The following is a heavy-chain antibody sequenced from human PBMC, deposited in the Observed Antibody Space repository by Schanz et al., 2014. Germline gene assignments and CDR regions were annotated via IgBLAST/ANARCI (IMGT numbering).Heavy chain of an antibody. V-gene: IGHV3-72*01. CDR2: VRNKNNRYTT. J-gene: IGHJ4*02. CDR3: ASPSGYSDYGTYFDF. D-gene: IGHD5-12*01. CDR1: GFTFSSYG. Sequence: VQLVESGGGVVQPGRSLRLSCAASGFTFSSYGMSWVRQGPGKGLEWVGRVRNKNNRYTTEYAASVKGRFTISRDDSKNSLYLQMNSLRAEDTAVYYCASPSGYSDYGTYFDFWGQGTLXTVSS.